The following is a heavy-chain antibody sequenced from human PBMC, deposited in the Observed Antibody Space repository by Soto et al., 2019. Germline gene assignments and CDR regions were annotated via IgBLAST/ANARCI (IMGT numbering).Heavy chain of an antibody. J-gene: IGHJ6*02. D-gene: IGHD5-18*01. CDR2: ISYDGNNK. CDR1: GFTFSSYG. CDR3: AKDRNMVNSDYCMDV. V-gene: IGHV3-30*18. Sequence: ESGGGVVQPGRSLRLSCAASGFTFSSYGMHWVRQAPGKGLEWVAVISYDGNNKYYADSVKGRFTISRDNSKYTLFLQMNSLRAEDTAVFYCAKDRNMVNSDYCMDVWGQGTTVTVSS.